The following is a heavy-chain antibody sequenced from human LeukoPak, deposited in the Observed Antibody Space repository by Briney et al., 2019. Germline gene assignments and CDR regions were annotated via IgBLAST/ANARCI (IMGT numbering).Heavy chain of an antibody. CDR3: ARVPSYDYVWGSYRYYFDY. CDR2: IFYKGNT. J-gene: IGHJ4*02. D-gene: IGHD3-16*02. CDR1: GYDSISTYY. V-gene: IGHV4-59*01. Sequence: SETLSLTCSVSGYDSISTYYWNWIRQPPGKGLEWIGQIFYKGNTNYNPSLESRVTMSVDTSKNEFSQKLKSVTAADTAVYYCARVPSYDYVWGSYRYYFDYWGQGTLVTVSS.